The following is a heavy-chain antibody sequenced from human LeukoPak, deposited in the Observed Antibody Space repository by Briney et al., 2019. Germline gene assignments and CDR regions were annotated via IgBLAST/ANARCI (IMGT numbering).Heavy chain of an antibody. D-gene: IGHD2-15*01. CDR1: GFTFSSSA. J-gene: IGHJ4*02. CDR3: AKQLGYCSDGSCYFPY. Sequence: PGGSLRLSCAASGFTFSSSAMSWVRQAPGKGLEWVSAISNNGGYTYYADSVQGRFTISRDNSKSTLCLQMNSLRAEDTAVYYCAKQLGYCSDGSCYFPYWGQGTLVTVSS. V-gene: IGHV3-23*01. CDR2: ISNNGGYT.